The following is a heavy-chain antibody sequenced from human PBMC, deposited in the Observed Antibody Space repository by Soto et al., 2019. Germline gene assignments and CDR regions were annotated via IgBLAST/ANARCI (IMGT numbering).Heavy chain of an antibody. CDR3: ARVSGIYYYGMDV. Sequence: WETLSLTCAVFGGSFSGDYWSWIRQPPGKGLEWIGEINHSGSTNYNPSLKSRVTISVDTSKNQFSLKLSSVTAADTAVYYCARVSGIYYYGMDVWGQGTTVT. J-gene: IGHJ6*02. D-gene: IGHD3-10*01. CDR1: GGSFSGDY. CDR2: INHSGST. V-gene: IGHV4-34*01.